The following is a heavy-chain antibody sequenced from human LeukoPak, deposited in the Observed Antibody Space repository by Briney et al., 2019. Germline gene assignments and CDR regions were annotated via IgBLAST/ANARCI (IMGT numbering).Heavy chain of an antibody. Sequence: PGGSLRLSCAASGFTFSSYWMSWVRQAPGKGLEWVANIKQEGSEEYYVDSAKGRLTISRDNARNSLYLQMDSLRAEDTAVYYCARLARGTVFDYWGQGALVTVSS. J-gene: IGHJ4*02. CDR3: ARLARGTVFDY. D-gene: IGHD1-1*01. CDR2: IKQEGSEE. CDR1: GFTFSSYW. V-gene: IGHV3-7*05.